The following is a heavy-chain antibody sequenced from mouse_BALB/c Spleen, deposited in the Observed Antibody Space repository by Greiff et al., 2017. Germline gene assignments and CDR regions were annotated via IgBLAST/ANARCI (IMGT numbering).Heavy chain of an antibody. J-gene: IGHJ2*01. CDR2: INPSTGYT. CDR1: GYTFTSYW. V-gene: IGHV1-7*01. Sequence: QVQLKESGAELAKPGASVKMSCKASGYTFTSYWMHWVKQRPGQGLEWIGYINPSTGYTEYNQKFKDKATLTADKSSSTAYMQLSSLTSEDSAVYYCARDEDGYSYFDYWGQGTTLTVSS. CDR3: ARDEDGYSYFDY. D-gene: IGHD2-3*01.